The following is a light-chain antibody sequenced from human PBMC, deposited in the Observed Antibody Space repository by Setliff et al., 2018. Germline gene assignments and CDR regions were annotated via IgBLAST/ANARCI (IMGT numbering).Light chain of an antibody. CDR1: SSNIGSNT. CDR3: AAWDDSLNGHV. Sequence: QSALTQQPSASGTPGQRVTISCSGSSSNIGSNTVNWYQQLPGTAPKLLIYSNNQRPSGVPDRFSGSKSGTSASLAISGLQSEDEADYYCAAWDDSLNGHVFGTGTKV. CDR2: SNN. V-gene: IGLV1-44*01. J-gene: IGLJ1*01.